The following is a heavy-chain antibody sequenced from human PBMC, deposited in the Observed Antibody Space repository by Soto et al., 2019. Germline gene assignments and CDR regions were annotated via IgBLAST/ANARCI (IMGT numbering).Heavy chain of an antibody. V-gene: IGHV3-7*01. CDR1: GFIFSAYW. CDR3: VRSEAIGS. Sequence: EVQLVESGGGLVQPGGSLRLSCAASGFIFSAYWMAWVRQAPGKGLEWVANIKEDGSRKYYMESAKGRSTISRDKAKNFLFLHTTILGVEDTAVYYCVRSEAIGSWGQGTLVTVSS. CDR2: IKEDGSRK. J-gene: IGHJ4*02.